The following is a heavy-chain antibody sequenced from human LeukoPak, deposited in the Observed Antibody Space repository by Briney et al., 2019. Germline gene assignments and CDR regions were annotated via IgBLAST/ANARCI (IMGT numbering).Heavy chain of an antibody. V-gene: IGHV4-59*01. CDR2: IYYSGST. CDR1: GGSISSYY. J-gene: IGHJ4*02. CDR3: ARGVISFDY. Sequence: SETLSLTCTVSGGSISSYYWSWIRQPPGKGLEWIGYIYYSGSTNYNPSLKSRVTMSVDASKNRFSLKLSSVTAADTAVYYCARGVISFDYWGQGTLVTVSS. D-gene: IGHD3-16*02.